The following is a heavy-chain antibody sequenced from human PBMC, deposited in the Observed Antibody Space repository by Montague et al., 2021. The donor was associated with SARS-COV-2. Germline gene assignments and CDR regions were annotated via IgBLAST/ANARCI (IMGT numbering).Heavy chain of an antibody. CDR1: GGSITSDNW. CDR3: ALPLGGARFDP. Sequence: SETPSLTCAVSGGSITSDNWWTWVRQSPGKGLEWIGEIYHSGTTNYNPSLQSRLTISIDKSRNHLSLNLTSVTAADTAIYYCALPLGGARFDPWGQGILVTVSS. V-gene: IGHV4-4*02. D-gene: IGHD3-16*01. J-gene: IGHJ5*02. CDR2: IYHSGTT.